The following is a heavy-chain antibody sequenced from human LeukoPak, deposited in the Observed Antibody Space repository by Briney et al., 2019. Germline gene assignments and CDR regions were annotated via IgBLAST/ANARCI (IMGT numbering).Heavy chain of an antibody. Sequence: SESLSLTCAVYGESSSNYYWSWIRQTPGQGLEWIGQIHQSGHTVYNPSLESRVTISIDTSKQQFSLNLISVTGADPGEKFCTRHGGFIQVYWGQGTLATVSS. CDR3: TRHGGFIQVY. J-gene: IGHJ4*02. CDR1: GESSSNYY. D-gene: IGHD3-16*01. CDR2: IHQSGHT. V-gene: IGHV4-34*01.